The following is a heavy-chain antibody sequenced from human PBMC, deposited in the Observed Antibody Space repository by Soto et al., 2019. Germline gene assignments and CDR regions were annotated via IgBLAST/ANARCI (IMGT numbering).Heavy chain of an antibody. CDR1: GFTFSSYG. CDR2: IWYDGSNK. J-gene: IGHJ4*02. Sequence: QVQLVESGGGVVQPGRSLRLSCAASGFTFSSYGMHWVRQAPGKGLEWVAVIWYDGSNKYYADSVKGRFTISRDNSKNTLYLQMNSLRAEDAAVYYCAKVVSGSYALTTNDYWGQGTLVTFSS. CDR3: AKVVSGSYALTTNDY. D-gene: IGHD1-26*01. V-gene: IGHV3-33*06.